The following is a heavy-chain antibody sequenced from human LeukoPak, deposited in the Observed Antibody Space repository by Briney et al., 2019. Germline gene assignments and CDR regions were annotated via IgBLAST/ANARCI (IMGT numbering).Heavy chain of an antibody. CDR3: AREAVAGEYFQH. CDR1: GGTFSSYA. Sequence: SVKVSCKASGGTFSSYAISWVRQAPGQGLEWMGRIIPIFGIANNAQKFQGRVTITPDKSTSTAYLALSRLRSEDTAVYYCAREAVAGEYFQHWGQGSLVTVSS. D-gene: IGHD6-19*01. CDR2: IIPIFGIA. J-gene: IGHJ1*01. V-gene: IGHV1-69*04.